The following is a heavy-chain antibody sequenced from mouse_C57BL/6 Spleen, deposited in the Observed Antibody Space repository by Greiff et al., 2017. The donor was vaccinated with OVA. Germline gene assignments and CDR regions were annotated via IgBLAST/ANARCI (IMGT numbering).Heavy chain of an antibody. V-gene: IGHV1-50*01. Sequence: QVQLQQPGAELVKPGASVKLSCKASGYTFTSYWMQWVKQRPGQGLEWIGEIDPSDSYTNYNQKFKGKATLTVDTSSSTAYMQLSSLTSEDSAVYYCAKITTVVARRGSGAMDYWGQGTSVTVSS. D-gene: IGHD1-1*01. CDR3: AKITTVVARRGSGAMDY. CDR1: GYTFTSYW. CDR2: IDPSDSYT. J-gene: IGHJ4*01.